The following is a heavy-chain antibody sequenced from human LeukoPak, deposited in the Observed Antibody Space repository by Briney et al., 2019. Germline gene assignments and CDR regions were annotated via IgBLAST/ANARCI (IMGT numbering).Heavy chain of an antibody. J-gene: IGHJ6*02. V-gene: IGHV3-11*05. CDR1: GFTFSDYY. CDR3: ARGHYGMDV. CDR2: ISSSSVDT. Sequence: GGSLRLSCAASGFTFSDYYMSWIRQAPGKGLDWVSYISSSSVDTDYADSVKGRFTISRDNAKNSLYLQMNSLRAEDTAVYYCARGHYGMDVWGQGPTVTVSS.